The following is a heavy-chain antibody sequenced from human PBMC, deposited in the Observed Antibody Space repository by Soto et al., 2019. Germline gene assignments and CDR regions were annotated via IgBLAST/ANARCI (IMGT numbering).Heavy chain of an antibody. D-gene: IGHD3-3*01. J-gene: IGHJ4*02. CDR3: AKGLSDFWSGSSPIDY. CDR2: ISYDGSNK. Sequence: GGSLRLSCAASGFTFSSYGMHWVRQAPGKGLEWVAVISYDGSNKYYADSVKGRFTISRDNSKNTLYLQMNSLRAEDTAVYYCAKGLSDFWSGSSPIDYWGQGTLVTVSS. CDR1: GFTFSSYG. V-gene: IGHV3-30*18.